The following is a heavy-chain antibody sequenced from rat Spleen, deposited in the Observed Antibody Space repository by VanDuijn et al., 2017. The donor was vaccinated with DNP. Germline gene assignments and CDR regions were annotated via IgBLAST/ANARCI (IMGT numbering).Heavy chain of an antibody. CDR1: GFSLTTYN. J-gene: IGHJ4*01. V-gene: IGHV2-41*01. CDR3: ASTLVNYGTYGYYAMDA. D-gene: IGHD1-3*01. Sequence: QVQLKESGPGLVQPAQTLSLTCTVAGFSLTTYNVHWVRQPPGKDLEWMGVIWNIGGTQYKSTLKSRLSISKDTSKSQIFLKMNSLQTEDTATYYCASTLVNYGTYGYYAMDAWGQGTSVTVSS. CDR2: IWNIGGT.